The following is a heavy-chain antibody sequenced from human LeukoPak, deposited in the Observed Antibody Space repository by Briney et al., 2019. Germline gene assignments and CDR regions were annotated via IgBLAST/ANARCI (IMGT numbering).Heavy chain of an antibody. J-gene: IGHJ6*02. CDR3: ARGNTDHAGPSNGMDV. CDR2: IYMGSSI. D-gene: IGHD1-14*01. Sequence: GGSLRLSCAASGFTVTSAYMTWVRQAPGKGLEWVSVIYMGSSIYYADSLKGRFTISRDNSKNTLFLQTSSLRVEDTAVYYCARGNTDHAGPSNGMDVWGQGTTVTVSS. CDR1: GFTVTSAY. V-gene: IGHV3-66*02.